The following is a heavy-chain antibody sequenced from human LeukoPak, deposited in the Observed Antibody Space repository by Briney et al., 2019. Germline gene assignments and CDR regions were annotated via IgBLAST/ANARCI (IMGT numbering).Heavy chain of an antibody. CDR2: INPSGGST. D-gene: IGHD3-22*01. Sequence: ASVKVSCKASGYTFTSYYMHWVRQAPGQGLEWMGIINPSGGSTSYAQKFQGRVTMTRDTSTSTVYMGLSSLRSEDTAVYYCAREGGDYYYDSSGYFYYFDYWGQGTLVTVSS. CDR3: AREGGDYYYDSSGYFYYFDY. CDR1: GYTFTSYY. V-gene: IGHV1-46*01. J-gene: IGHJ4*02.